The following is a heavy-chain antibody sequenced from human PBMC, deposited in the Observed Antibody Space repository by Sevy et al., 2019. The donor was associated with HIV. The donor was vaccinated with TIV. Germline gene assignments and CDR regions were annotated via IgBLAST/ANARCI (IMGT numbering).Heavy chain of an antibody. V-gene: IGHV3-33*01. J-gene: IGHJ3*01. CDR1: GFTFSSYG. CDR2: IWVDGSNN. D-gene: IGHD3-3*01. CDR3: ARESGPLDAFDY. Sequence: GGSLRLSCAASGFTFSSYGMHWVRQAPGKGLEWAAVIWVDGSNNYYSDSVRGGFTISRDNSTNMLYLQMNRLRVDDTAVYYCARESGPLDAFDYWCQGTMVTVSS.